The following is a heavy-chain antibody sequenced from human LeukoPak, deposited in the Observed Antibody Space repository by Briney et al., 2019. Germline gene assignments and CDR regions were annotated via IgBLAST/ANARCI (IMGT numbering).Heavy chain of an antibody. V-gene: IGHV1-2*02. D-gene: IGHD2-2*02. CDR1: GYTFTGYY. CDR3: ARACTSCYKLYAFDI. CDR2: INPNSGGT. Sequence: GASVKVSCKASGYTFTGYYMHGVRQAPGQGLEGMGWINPNSGGTNYAQKFQGRVTMTRDTSISTAYMELSRLRSDDTAVYYCARACTSCYKLYAFDIWGQGTMVTVSS. J-gene: IGHJ3*02.